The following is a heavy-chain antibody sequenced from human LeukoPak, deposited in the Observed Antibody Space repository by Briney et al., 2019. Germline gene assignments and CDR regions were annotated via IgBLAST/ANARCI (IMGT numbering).Heavy chain of an antibody. J-gene: IGHJ4*02. CDR1: GFTFSSYG. V-gene: IGHV3-33*05. CDR3: ASRIVGTPDYFDY. D-gene: IGHD1-26*01. CDR2: ISYDGSNK. Sequence: GGSLRLSCAASGFTFSSYGMHWVRQAPGKGLEWVAVISYDGSNKYYADSVKGRFTISRDNAKNSLYLQMNSLRAEDTAVYYCASRIVGTPDYFDYWGQGTLVTVSS.